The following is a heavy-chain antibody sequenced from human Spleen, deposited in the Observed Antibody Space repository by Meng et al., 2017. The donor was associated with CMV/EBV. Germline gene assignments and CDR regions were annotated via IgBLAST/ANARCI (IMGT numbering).Heavy chain of an antibody. Sequence: GGSLRLSCAASGLTVSSNYMSWVRQAPGKGLEWVSVIYSGGSTYYADSVKGRFTISRDNSKNTLFLQMNSLRAEDTAVYYCARDHSRSSGNYYYYYGMDVWGQGTTVTVSS. CDR1: GLTVSSNY. J-gene: IGHJ6*02. V-gene: IGHV3-53*01. CDR2: IYSGGST. D-gene: IGHD6-6*01. CDR3: ARDHSRSSGNYYYYYGMDV.